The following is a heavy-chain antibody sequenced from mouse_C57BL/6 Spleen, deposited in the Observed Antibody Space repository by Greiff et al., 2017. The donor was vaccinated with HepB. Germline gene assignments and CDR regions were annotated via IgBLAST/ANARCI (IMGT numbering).Heavy chain of an antibody. D-gene: IGHD5-5*01. CDR3: ARSIYLSMDY. V-gene: IGHV1-26*01. J-gene: IGHJ4*01. CDR1: GYTFTDYY. Sequence: VQLQQSGPELVKPGASVKISCKASGYTFTDYYMNWVKQSHGKSLEWIGDINPNNGGTSYNQKFKGKATLTVDKSSSTAYMELRSLTSEDSAVYYCARSIYLSMDYWGQGTSVTVSS. CDR2: INPNNGGT.